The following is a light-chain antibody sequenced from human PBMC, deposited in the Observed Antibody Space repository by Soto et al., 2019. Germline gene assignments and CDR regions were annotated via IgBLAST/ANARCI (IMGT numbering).Light chain of an antibody. Sequence: DLQMTQSPSSLSAFLGDRVTITCRASQGIRDDLGCYQQKPGRAPERLISAASSLQSGVPSRFSGSASGTQFTLTVGSLLPEDFATYYCLQRNSYPRPFGQGTKVEIK. CDR1: QGIRDD. V-gene: IGKV1-17*01. CDR3: LQRNSYPRP. CDR2: AAS. J-gene: IGKJ1*01.